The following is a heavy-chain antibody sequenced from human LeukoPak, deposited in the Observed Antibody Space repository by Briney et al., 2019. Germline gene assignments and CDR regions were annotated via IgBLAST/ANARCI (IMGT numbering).Heavy chain of an antibody. CDR1: GGSISSYY. Sequence: SETLSLTCTVSGGSISSYYWSWIRQPAGKGLEWIGRIYTSGSATYNPSLKSRLTMSVDTSKNQFSLRLSSVTAADTAVYYCARFYYYDSSGYYFDVSRSNWFDPWGQGTLVTVSS. CDR3: ARFYYYDSSGYYFDVSRSNWFDP. CDR2: IYTSGSA. V-gene: IGHV4-4*07. J-gene: IGHJ5*02. D-gene: IGHD3-22*01.